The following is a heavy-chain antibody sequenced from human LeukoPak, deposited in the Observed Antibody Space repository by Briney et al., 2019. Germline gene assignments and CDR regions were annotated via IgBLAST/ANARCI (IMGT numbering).Heavy chain of an antibody. CDR2: SSSSSTYI. J-gene: IGHJ4*02. V-gene: IGHV3-21*04. CDR1: GFTFSSYS. CDR3: AKRGVVIRVILVGFHKEAYYFDS. Sequence: PGGSLRLSCAASGFTFSSYSMNWVRQAPGKGLEGVSFSSSSSTYIYYADSVKGRFTISRDNPKNTLYLQMNNLRAGDTAVYFCAKRGVVIRVILVGFHKEAYYFDSWGQGALVTVSS. D-gene: IGHD3-22*01.